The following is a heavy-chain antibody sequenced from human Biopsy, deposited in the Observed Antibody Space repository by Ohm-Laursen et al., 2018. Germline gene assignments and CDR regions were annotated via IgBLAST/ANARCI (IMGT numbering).Heavy chain of an antibody. V-gene: IGHV1-2*02. Sequence: SVKVSCKASSYTFTDYNIHWMRQAPGQGLEWLGYINCKTGATNYAQKFQGAVTMTRDTSISTAYLALGSLRSADTAIYYCARDPLNGHKHFDYWGQGSPVTVSS. CDR3: ARDPLNGHKHFDY. CDR2: INCKTGAT. CDR1: SYTFTDYN. J-gene: IGHJ4*02. D-gene: IGHD2-8*01.